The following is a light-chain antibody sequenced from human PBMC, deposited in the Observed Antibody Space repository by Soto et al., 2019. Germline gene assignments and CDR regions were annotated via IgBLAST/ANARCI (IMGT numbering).Light chain of an antibody. CDR1: QSVSSSY. CDR3: QQRSNWPPIT. V-gene: IGKV3D-20*02. J-gene: IGKJ5*01. CDR2: GAS. Sequence: VWTQSTGPLSFSPGERAPLSCRASQSVSSSYLAWYQQKPGQAPRLLIYGASSRATGIPDRFSGSGSGTDFTLTISSLEPEDFAVYYCQQRSNWPPITFGQGTDWRL.